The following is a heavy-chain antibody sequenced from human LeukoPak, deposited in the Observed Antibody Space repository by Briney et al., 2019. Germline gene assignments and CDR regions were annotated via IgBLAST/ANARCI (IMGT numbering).Heavy chain of an antibody. D-gene: IGHD2-8*01. CDR2: IIPIFGTA. CDR1: GGTFSSYA. Sequence: ASVKVSCKASGGTFSSYAISWVRQAPGQGLEWMGGIIPIFGTANYAQKFQGRATITADESTSTAYMELSSLRSEDTAVYYCARCNGLCPVGYYYGMDVWGQGTTVTVSS. CDR3: ARCNGLCPVGYYYGMDV. J-gene: IGHJ6*02. V-gene: IGHV1-69*13.